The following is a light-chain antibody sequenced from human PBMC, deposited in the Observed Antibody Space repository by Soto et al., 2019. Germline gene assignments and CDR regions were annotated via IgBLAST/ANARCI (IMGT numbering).Light chain of an antibody. Sequence: DIQMTQPPSSLSASVGDRVTITCRASQNIGGFLNWYQQKPGKAPKLLIYAASTLQSGVPLRFSGSGSGTDFALTISSLQPEDFATYYCQQSHRDPGFGPVTKVDIK. V-gene: IGKV1-39*01. CDR2: AAS. CDR3: QQSHRDPG. J-gene: IGKJ3*01. CDR1: QNIGGF.